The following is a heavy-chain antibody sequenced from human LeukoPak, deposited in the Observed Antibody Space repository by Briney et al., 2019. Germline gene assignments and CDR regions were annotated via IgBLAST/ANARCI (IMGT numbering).Heavy chain of an antibody. CDR1: GGSFSGYY. CDR2: INHSGST. J-gene: IGHJ4*02. CDR3: ASHYYDSSGYYYFDY. Sequence: SETLSLTCAVYGGSFSGYYWSWIRQPPGKGLEWIGEINHSGSTNYNPSLKSRVTISVDTSENQFSLKLSSVTAADTAVYYCASHYYDSSGYYYFDYWGQGTLVTVSS. V-gene: IGHV4-34*01. D-gene: IGHD3-22*01.